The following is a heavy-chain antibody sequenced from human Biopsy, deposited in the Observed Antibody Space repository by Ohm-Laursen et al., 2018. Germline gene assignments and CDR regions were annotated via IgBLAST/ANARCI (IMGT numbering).Heavy chain of an antibody. J-gene: IGHJ4*02. CDR1: EFTFSGYS. D-gene: IGHD2-8*01. CDR3: ARDGEAKYCKHGVCPSDF. CDR2: INVYSNKK. V-gene: IGHV3-48*04. Sequence: GSLRLSCTASEFTFSGYSMNWVRQAPGRGLEWVSYINVYSNKKYYADSVKGRFTVSRDNGKNSVYLQMNSLRVEDTAVYYCARDGEAKYCKHGVCPSDFWGQGTLVTVSS.